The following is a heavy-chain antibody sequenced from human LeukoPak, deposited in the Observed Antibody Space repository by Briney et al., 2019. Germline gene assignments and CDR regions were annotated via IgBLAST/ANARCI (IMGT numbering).Heavy chain of an antibody. CDR1: GFTFSSYG. CDR3: ARVHWGNYYLNAFDI. CDR2: TWYDGSNK. J-gene: IGHJ3*02. V-gene: IGHV3-33*01. Sequence: GGSLRLSCAASGFTFSSYGMQWVRQAPGNGLEWVAVTWYDGSNKYYADSVKGRFTISRDNPKNTLYLQMNSLRVEDTAVYYCARVHWGNYYLNAFDIWGQGTMVTVSS. D-gene: IGHD3-10*01.